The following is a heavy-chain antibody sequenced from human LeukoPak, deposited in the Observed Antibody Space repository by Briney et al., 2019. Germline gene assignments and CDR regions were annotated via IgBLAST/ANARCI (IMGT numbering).Heavy chain of an antibody. V-gene: IGHV3-53*01. CDR3: ARGGSYLSAFDI. Sequence: PGGSLRLSCAASGFTFSSYNMNWVRQVPGKGLEWVSIIYSGGSTFYADSVKGRFTISRDNSKNTLYLQMNSLRAEDTAVYYCARGGSYLSAFDIWGQGTMVTVSS. CDR1: GFTFSSYN. CDR2: IYSGGST. D-gene: IGHD1-26*01. J-gene: IGHJ3*02.